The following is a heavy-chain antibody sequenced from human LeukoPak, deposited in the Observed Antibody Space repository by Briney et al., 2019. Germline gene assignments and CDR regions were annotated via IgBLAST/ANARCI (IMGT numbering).Heavy chain of an antibody. CDR1: GGSISSYY. Sequence: SETLSLTCTVSGGSISSYYWSWIRQPPGKGLEWIGYIYYSGSTNYNPSLKSRVTISVDTSKNRFSLKLSSVTAADTAVYYCAREGVRDGYNRVPFDYWGQGTLVTVSS. V-gene: IGHV4-59*01. CDR2: IYYSGST. CDR3: AREGVRDGYNRVPFDY. D-gene: IGHD5-24*01. J-gene: IGHJ4*02.